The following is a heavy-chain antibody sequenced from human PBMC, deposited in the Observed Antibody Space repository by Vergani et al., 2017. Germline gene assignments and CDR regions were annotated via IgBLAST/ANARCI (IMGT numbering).Heavy chain of an antibody. D-gene: IGHD3-16*02. CDR3: ARLGIMITFGGVIADGPDY. CDR1: GYSISSGYY. Sequence: QVQLQESGPGLVKPSETLSLTCAVSGYSISSGYYWGGIRQPPGKGLEWIGSIYHSGSTYYNPSLKSRVTISVDTSNNQFSLKLSSLTAADTAVYYCARLGIMITFGGVIADGPDYWGQGTLVTVSS. J-gene: IGHJ4*02. V-gene: IGHV4-38-2*01. CDR2: IYHSGST.